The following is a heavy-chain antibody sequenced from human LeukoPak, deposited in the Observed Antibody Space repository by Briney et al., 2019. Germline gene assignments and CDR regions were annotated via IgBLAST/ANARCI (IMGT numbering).Heavy chain of an antibody. V-gene: IGHV3-33*01. Sequence: GTSLRLSCAASGFIFSNYGMYSVRQAPGKGLEWVAVIWYDGSNKYYADSVKGRFTISRDNSKNTLYLQMNSLRAEDTAVYYCARDYLYYYYGMDVWGQGATVTVSS. J-gene: IGHJ6*02. CDR2: IWYDGSNK. CDR1: GFIFSNYG. CDR3: ARDYLYYYYGMDV.